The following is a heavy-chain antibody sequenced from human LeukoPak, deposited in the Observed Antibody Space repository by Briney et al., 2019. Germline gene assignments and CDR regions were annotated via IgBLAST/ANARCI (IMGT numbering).Heavy chain of an antibody. D-gene: IGHD1-26*01. CDR3: AQYRTRPTS. J-gene: IGHJ5*02. CDR1: GFTFGTSD. V-gene: IGHV3-23*01. Sequence: GGSLRLSCTASGFTFGTSDMSWVRQAPGKGLEWVSSISTSDGTTYYADSVKGRFTISRDNSKNTLYLQMNSLRVDDMAVYFCAQYRTRPTSWGQGTLVTVSS. CDR2: ISTSDGTT.